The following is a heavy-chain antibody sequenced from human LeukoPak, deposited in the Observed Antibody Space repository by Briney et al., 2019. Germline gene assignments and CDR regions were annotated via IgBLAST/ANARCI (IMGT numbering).Heavy chain of an antibody. CDR2: IYPGDSHT. J-gene: IGHJ4*02. D-gene: IGHD6-13*01. CDR1: VYSFTTYW. CDR3: AIQIGEQQQLFHY. V-gene: IGHV5-51*01. Sequence: GESLNISCKGSVYSFTTYWIGWLPQIPGKGLEWMGIIYPGDSHTRYSPSFQGQLTISADKSITTAYLQWSSLKASDTALYFCAIQIGEQQQLFHYWGQGTLVTVSS.